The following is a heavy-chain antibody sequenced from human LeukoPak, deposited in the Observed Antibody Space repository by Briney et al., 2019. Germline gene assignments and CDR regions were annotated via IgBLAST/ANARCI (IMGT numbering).Heavy chain of an antibody. V-gene: IGHV3-48*01. Sequence: PGGTLRLSCAASGFTFSSYSMNWVRQAPGKGLEWVSYISSSSSTIYYADSVKRRFTISRDKAKNSLYLQMNSLRAEDTAVYYCARVVLWFGEFFVWGQGTLVTVSS. J-gene: IGHJ4*02. D-gene: IGHD3-10*01. CDR3: ARVVLWFGEFFV. CDR1: GFTFSSYS. CDR2: ISSSSSTI.